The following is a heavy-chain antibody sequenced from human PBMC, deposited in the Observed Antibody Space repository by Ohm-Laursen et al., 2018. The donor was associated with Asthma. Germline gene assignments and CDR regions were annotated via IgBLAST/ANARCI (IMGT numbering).Heavy chain of an antibody. V-gene: IGHV3-21*01. CDR2: ISSSSSYI. J-gene: IGHJ4*02. Sequence: SLRLCCSPSGFTFSSYSMNWVRPAPGKGLEWVASISSSSSYIYYADSVKRRFTISRDNAKNSLYLQMNSLRAEDMAVYYCARMGYSSGWYDYWGQGTLVTVSS. CDR3: ARMGYSSGWYDY. CDR1: GFTFSSYS. D-gene: IGHD6-19*01.